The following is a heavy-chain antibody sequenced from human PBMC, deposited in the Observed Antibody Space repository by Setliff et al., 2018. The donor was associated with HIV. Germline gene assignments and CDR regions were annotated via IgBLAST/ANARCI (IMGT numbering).Heavy chain of an antibody. Sequence: TLSLPCTVSGGSISSSSYYWGWIRQPPGKGLEWIGSIYYSGSTYYNPSLKSRVTISVDTSKNQFSLKLSSVTAADTAVYYCASYRKAERWLQLGGNFDYWGQGTLVTVS. D-gene: IGHD5-12*01. CDR2: IYYSGST. V-gene: IGHV4-39*01. J-gene: IGHJ4*02. CDR3: ASYRKAERWLQLGGNFDY. CDR1: GGSISSSSYY.